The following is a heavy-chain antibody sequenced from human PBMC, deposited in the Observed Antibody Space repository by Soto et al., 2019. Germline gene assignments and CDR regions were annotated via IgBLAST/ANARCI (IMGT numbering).Heavy chain of an antibody. D-gene: IGHD6-6*01. CDR2: ISGSGGST. J-gene: IGHJ4*02. Sequence: AGSLRLSCAASGFTFSSSAMSLVLQAPGKGLEWVSAISGSGGSTYYADSVKGRFTISRDNSKNTLYLQMNSLRAEDTAVYYCAKGRPHSFKLVPPYYFDYWGQGTLVTVSS. V-gene: IGHV3-23*01. CDR1: GFTFSSSA. CDR3: AKGRPHSFKLVPPYYFDY.